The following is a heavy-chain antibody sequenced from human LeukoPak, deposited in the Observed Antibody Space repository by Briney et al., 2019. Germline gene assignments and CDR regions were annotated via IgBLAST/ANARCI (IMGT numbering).Heavy chain of an antibody. V-gene: IGHV4-4*07. Sequence: SETLSLTSTVSGGSISSYYWSWIRQPAGKGLEWIGRIYTSGSTNYNPSLKSRVTMSVDTSKNQFSLKLSSVTAADTAVYYCARGEYCSGGSCSHYYYYCYMDVWGKGTTVTISS. D-gene: IGHD2-15*01. CDR3: ARGEYCSGGSCSHYYYYCYMDV. CDR1: GGSISSYY. J-gene: IGHJ6*03. CDR2: IYTSGST.